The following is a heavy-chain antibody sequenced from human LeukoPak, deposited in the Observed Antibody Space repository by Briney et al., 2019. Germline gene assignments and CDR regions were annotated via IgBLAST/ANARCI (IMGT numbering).Heavy chain of an antibody. CDR3: ARASGSYFDY. Sequence: PSETLSLTCAVSGGSISSGGYSWSWIRQPPGKGLEWIGYIYHSGSTYYNPSLRSRVTISLDRSKNQFSLELSSVTAADTAVYYCARASGSYFDYWGQGTLVTVSS. V-gene: IGHV4-30-2*01. J-gene: IGHJ4*02. CDR2: IYHSGST. D-gene: IGHD1-26*01. CDR1: GGSISSGGYS.